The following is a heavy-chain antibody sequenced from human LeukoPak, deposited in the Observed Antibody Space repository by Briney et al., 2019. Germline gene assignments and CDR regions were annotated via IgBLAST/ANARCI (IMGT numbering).Heavy chain of an antibody. Sequence: GGSLRLSCAASGLTFSSYAMSCVRQAPGKGLEWVSSISGSGGNTYYADSVKGRFTISRDNSKNTLYMQMNSLRAEDTAVYYCAKLVTHFDYWGQGTLVTVSS. J-gene: IGHJ4*02. V-gene: IGHV3-23*01. D-gene: IGHD4-23*01. CDR3: AKLVTHFDY. CDR2: ISGSGGNT. CDR1: GLTFSSYA.